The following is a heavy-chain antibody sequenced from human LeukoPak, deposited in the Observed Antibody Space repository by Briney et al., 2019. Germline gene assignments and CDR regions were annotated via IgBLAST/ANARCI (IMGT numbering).Heavy chain of an antibody. V-gene: IGHV3-7*01. CDR2: INQDGSER. J-gene: IGHJ4*02. D-gene: IGHD1-14*01. CDR3: ARDKITGASTNDY. CDR1: GFSFTNYW. Sequence: PGGSLRLSCAASGFSFTNYWMSWVRPAAGMGLEWVAIINQDGSERYYVDSVKGRFTVSRDSAKNSLYLQMNSLRVEDTAVYYCARDKITGASTNDYWGQGTLVTVSS.